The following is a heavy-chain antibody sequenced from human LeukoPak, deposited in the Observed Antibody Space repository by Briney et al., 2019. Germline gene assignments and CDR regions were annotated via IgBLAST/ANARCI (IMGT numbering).Heavy chain of an antibody. CDR3: ARVKGWSWYQMDYFDY. CDR1: GGSFSGYY. V-gene: IGHV4-34*01. J-gene: IGHJ4*02. CDR2: INHSGST. Sequence: SETLSLTCAVYGGSFSGYYWSWIRQPPGKGLEWIGEINHSGSTNYNPSLKSRVTISVDTSKNQFSLKLSSVTAADTAVYYCARVKGWSWYQMDYFDYWGQGTLVTVSS. D-gene: IGHD6-13*01.